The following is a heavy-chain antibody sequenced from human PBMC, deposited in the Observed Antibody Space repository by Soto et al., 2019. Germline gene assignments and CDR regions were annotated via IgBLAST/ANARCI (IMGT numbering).Heavy chain of an antibody. CDR2: IDYSGGTT. CDR3: AKDATRTSGWYYFDY. V-gene: IGHV3-23*01. Sequence: GGSLRLSCAASGFTFSILAMGWVRQAPGKGLEWVSVIDYSGGTTYYTDSVKGRFIISRDNSKKMLYLQMNSLRAEDTAVYYCAKDATRTSGWYYFDYWGQGALLTVS. D-gene: IGHD6-19*01. CDR1: GFTFSILA. J-gene: IGHJ4*02.